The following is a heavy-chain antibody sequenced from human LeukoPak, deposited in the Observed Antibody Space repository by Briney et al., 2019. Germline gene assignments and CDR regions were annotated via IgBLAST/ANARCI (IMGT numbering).Heavy chain of an antibody. CDR1: GGSISSYY. V-gene: IGHV4-59*12. CDR3: ARTPRFPFAFDI. CDR2: IYYSGST. J-gene: IGHJ3*02. Sequence: SETLSLTCTVSGGSISSYYWSWIRQPPGKGLEWIGYIYYSGSTNYNPSLKSRVTISVDTSKNQFSLKLSSVTAADTAVYYCARTPRFPFAFDIWGQGTMVTVSS.